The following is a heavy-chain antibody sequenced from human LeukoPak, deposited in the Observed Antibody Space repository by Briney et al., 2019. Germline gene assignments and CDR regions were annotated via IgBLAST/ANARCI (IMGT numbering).Heavy chain of an antibody. J-gene: IGHJ4*02. Sequence: GASVKVSCKASGYTFTSYAMNWVRQAPGQGLEWMGWININTGNPTYAQGFTGRFVFSLDTSVSTAYLQISSLKAEDTAVYYCARENPTAGVVAATYYFDYWGQGTLVTVSS. D-gene: IGHD2-15*01. CDR1: GYTFTSYA. V-gene: IGHV7-4-1*02. CDR3: ARENPTAGVVAATYYFDY. CDR2: ININTGNP.